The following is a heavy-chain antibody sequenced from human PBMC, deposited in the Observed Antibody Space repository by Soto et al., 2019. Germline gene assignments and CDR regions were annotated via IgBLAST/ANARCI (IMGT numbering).Heavy chain of an antibody. Sequence: SETLSLTCAVYGGSFSGYYWSWIRQPPGKGLEWIGEINHSGSTNYNPSLKSRVTISVDTSKNQFSLKLSSVTAADTAVYYCARGNWVYRGIAAAGCGWFDPWGQGTLVTVSS. V-gene: IGHV4-34*01. CDR1: GGSFSGYY. J-gene: IGHJ5*02. CDR3: ARGNWVYRGIAAAGCGWFDP. D-gene: IGHD6-13*01. CDR2: INHSGST.